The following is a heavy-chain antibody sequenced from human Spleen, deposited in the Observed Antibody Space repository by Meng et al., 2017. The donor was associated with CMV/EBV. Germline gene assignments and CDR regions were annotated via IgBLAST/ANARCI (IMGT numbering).Heavy chain of an antibody. CDR1: GYTFTDYY. D-gene: IGHD4-23*01. CDR2: INPNTGDT. Sequence: SGYTFTDYYMHWVRQAPGRGLEWMGWINPNTGDTNSAQNFQGRVRMTRDTSINTAYMELSRLRSDDTAVYYCARGTPTVVTEYYFDYWGQGKLVTVSS. J-gene: IGHJ4*02. CDR3: ARGTPTVVTEYYFDY. V-gene: IGHV1-2*02.